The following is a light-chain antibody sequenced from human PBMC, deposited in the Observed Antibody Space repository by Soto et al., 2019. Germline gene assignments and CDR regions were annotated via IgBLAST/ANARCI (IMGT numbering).Light chain of an antibody. V-gene: IGLV2-14*01. CDR2: EVT. CDR3: SSCTSSATLV. CDR1: SSDVGGYNY. Sequence: QSALTQPASVSGSPGQSITISCTGTSSDVGGYNYVSWFQQYPAKAPKLIIYEVTNRPSGVSSRFSGSKSGNTASLTISGLQAEDEADYYCSSCTSSATLVFGEGTKLTVL. J-gene: IGLJ3*02.